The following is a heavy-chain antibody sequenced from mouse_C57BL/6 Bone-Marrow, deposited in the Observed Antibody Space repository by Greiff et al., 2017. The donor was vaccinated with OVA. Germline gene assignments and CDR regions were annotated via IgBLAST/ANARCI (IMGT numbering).Heavy chain of an antibody. Sequence: VQLQQSGAELVRPGASVKLSCTASGFNIKDDYMHWVKQRPEQGLEWIGWIDPENGATEYASKFQGKATITADTSSNTAYLQLSSLTSEDTAVYYCTPYREAYWGQGTLVTVSA. CDR2: IDPENGAT. J-gene: IGHJ3*01. CDR3: TPYREAY. CDR1: GFNIKDDY. D-gene: IGHD2-14*01. V-gene: IGHV14-4*01.